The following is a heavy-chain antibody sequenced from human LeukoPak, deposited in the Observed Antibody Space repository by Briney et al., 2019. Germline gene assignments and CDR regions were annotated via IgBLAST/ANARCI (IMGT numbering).Heavy chain of an antibody. J-gene: IGHJ5*02. Sequence: SETLSLTCTVSGDSISSTTYNWGWIRQPPGKGLEWIGSIYYTGITYYNPSLKSRVTMSVDTSENQFSLNLNSVTAADTAVYYCARGFRYCSGRSCYPGVNWFDPWGQGTLVTVSS. V-gene: IGHV4-39*01. CDR3: ARGFRYCSGRSCYPGVNWFDP. CDR1: GDSISSTTYN. D-gene: IGHD2-15*01. CDR2: IYYTGIT.